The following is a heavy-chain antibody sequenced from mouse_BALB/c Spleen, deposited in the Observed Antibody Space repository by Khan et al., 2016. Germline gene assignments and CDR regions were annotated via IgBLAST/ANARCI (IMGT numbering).Heavy chain of an antibody. CDR3: ARSPYDYDVRFAY. CDR1: GFNIKDTY. V-gene: IGHV14-3*02. D-gene: IGHD2-4*01. Sequence: LQLKESGAELVKPGASVKLSCTASGFNIKDTYMHWVKQRPEQGLEWIGRIDPANGNTKYDPKFQGKATITAETSSNTAYLQLSSLTSEDTAVYYCARSPYDYDVRFAYWGQGTLVTVSA. CDR2: IDPANGNT. J-gene: IGHJ3*01.